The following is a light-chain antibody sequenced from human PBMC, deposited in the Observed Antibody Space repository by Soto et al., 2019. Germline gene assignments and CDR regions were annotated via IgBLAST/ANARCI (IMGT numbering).Light chain of an antibody. Sequence: DIQMTQSPSSLSASVGDRVTITCRASQTISSYLNWYQHKPGKAPKLLIDAASSLQSGVPSRFSDSGSWTDFTLTISSLQPEEFASYYCQQSFITPWTFGQGTKVEIK. CDR3: QQSFITPWT. J-gene: IGKJ1*01. CDR2: AAS. CDR1: QTISSY. V-gene: IGKV1-39*01.